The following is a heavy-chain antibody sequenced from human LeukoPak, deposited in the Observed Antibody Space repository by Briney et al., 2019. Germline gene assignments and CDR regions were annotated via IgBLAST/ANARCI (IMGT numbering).Heavy chain of an antibody. V-gene: IGHV4-39*07. Sequence: SETLSLTCTVSGGSISSSSYYWGWIRQPPGKGLEWIGSIYYSGSTYYNPSLKSRVTISVDTSKNQFSLKLSSVTAADTAVYYCAKVRQSRSSWKYYFDYWGQGTLVTVSS. CDR2: IYYSGST. J-gene: IGHJ4*02. D-gene: IGHD6-13*01. CDR3: AKVRQSRSSWKYYFDY. CDR1: GGSISSSSYY.